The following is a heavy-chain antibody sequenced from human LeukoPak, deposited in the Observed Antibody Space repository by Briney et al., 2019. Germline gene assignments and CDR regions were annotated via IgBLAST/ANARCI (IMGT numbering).Heavy chain of an antibody. J-gene: IGHJ4*02. CDR2: IDHSGST. D-gene: IGHD2-2*01. CDR1: GYSISSGYY. CDR3: ARGVVPAANVDY. Sequence: PSETLSLTCTVSGYSISSGYYWGWIRQPPGQGLEWTGSIDHSGSTYYNPSLKSRVTISVDTSKNQFSLKLSSVTAADTAVYYCARGVVPAANVDYWGQGTLVTVSS. V-gene: IGHV4-38-2*02.